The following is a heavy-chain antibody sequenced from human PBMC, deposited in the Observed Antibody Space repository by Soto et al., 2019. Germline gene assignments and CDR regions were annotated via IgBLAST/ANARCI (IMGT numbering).Heavy chain of an antibody. CDR2: ISYDGSNK. J-gene: IGHJ4*02. CDR1: GFTFSSYG. Sequence: QVQLVESGGGVVQPGRSLRLSCAASGFTFSSYGMHWVRQAPGKGLEWVAVISYDGSNKYYADSVKGRFTISRDNSKNPLYLPMNRVRAEETAVYYCLIGIGRRGWYWFATIAYWGQGTLVTFSS. D-gene: IGHD1-26*01. V-gene: IGHV3-30*03. CDR3: LIGIGRRGWYWFATIAY.